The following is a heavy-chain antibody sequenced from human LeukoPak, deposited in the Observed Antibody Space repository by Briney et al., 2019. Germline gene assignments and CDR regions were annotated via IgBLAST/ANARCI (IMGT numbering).Heavy chain of an antibody. CDR3: ARRWVYDKRAFDA. Sequence: SETLSLTCTVSGGSISSYYWSWIRQPPGKGLGWIGYIYYSGSTNYNPSLKSRVTISVDTSKNQFSLKLSSVTAADTAVYYCARRWVYDKRAFDAWGQGTMVTVSS. CDR2: IYYSGST. D-gene: IGHD3-16*01. V-gene: IGHV4-59*08. J-gene: IGHJ3*01. CDR1: GGSISSYY.